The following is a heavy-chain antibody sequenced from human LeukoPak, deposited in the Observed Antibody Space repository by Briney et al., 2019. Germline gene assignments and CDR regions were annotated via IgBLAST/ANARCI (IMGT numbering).Heavy chain of an antibody. D-gene: IGHD1-26*01. CDR1: GYTFTSYA. J-gene: IGHJ6*02. Sequence: ASVKVSCKASGYTFTSYAMHWVRQAPGQRLEWMGWINAGNGNTKYSQKFQGRVTITRDTSASTAYMELSSLRSEDTAVYYCAREVGATTLLGYYYYGMDVWGQGTTVTVS. CDR2: INAGNGNT. CDR3: AREVGATTLLGYYYYGMDV. V-gene: IGHV1-3*01.